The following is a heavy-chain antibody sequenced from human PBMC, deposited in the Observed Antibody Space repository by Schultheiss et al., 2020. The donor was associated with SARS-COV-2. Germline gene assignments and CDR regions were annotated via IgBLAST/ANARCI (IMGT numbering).Heavy chain of an antibody. J-gene: IGHJ5*02. CDR2: IKSKTDGGTT. V-gene: IGHV3-15*07. Sequence: GESLKISCAASGFTFSNAWMNWVRQAPGKGLEWVGRIKSKTDGGTTDYAAPVKGRFTISRDDSKNTLYLQMNSLRAEDTAVYYCAKEGRSNYFVFWFDPWGQGTLVTVSS. D-gene: IGHD2/OR15-2a*01. CDR1: GFTFSNAW. CDR3: AKEGRSNYFVFWFDP.